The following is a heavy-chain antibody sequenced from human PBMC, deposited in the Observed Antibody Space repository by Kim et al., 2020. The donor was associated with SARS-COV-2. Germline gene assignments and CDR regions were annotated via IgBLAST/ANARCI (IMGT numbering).Heavy chain of an antibody. CDR1: GGTFSSYA. V-gene: IGHV1-69*04. D-gene: IGHD6-19*01. CDR3: ARAGGVAGIWFDP. J-gene: IGHJ5*02. CDR2: IIPILGIA. Sequence: SVKVSCKASGGTFSSYAISWVRQAPGQGLEWMGRIIPILGIANYAQKFQGRVTITADKSTSTAYMELSSLRSEDTAVYYCARAGGVAGIWFDPWGQGTLVTVSS.